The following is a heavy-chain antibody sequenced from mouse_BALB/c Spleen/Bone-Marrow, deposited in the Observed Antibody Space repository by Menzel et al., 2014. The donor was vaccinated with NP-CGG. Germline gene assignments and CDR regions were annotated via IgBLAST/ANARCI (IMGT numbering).Heavy chain of an antibody. CDR3: ARPGNYGWFAY. CDR1: GFDFRRYW. V-gene: IGHV4-1*02. D-gene: IGHD2-1*01. CDR2: INPDSSTI. J-gene: IGHJ3*01. Sequence: EVKLQESGGGLVQPGGSLKLSCAASGFDFRRYWMSWVRQAPGKGLEWIGEINPDSSTINYTPSLKDKLIISRDNAKNTLYLQMSKVRSEDTALYYCARPGNYGWFAYWGQGTLVTVSA.